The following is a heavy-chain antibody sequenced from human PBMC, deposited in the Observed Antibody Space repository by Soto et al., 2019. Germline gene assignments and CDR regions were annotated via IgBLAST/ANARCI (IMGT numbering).Heavy chain of an antibody. D-gene: IGHD5-12*01. J-gene: IGHJ6*02. CDR1: GYTFTGYY. V-gene: IGHV1-2*04. Sequence: ASVKVSCKASGYTFTGYYMHWVRQAPGQGLEWMGWINPNSGGTNYAQKFQGWVTMTRDKSISTAYMELSRLRSDDTAVYYCARDGDSGYDRYYYYGMEVWGQGTTVTVSS. CDR3: ARDGDSGYDRYYYYGMEV. CDR2: INPNSGGT.